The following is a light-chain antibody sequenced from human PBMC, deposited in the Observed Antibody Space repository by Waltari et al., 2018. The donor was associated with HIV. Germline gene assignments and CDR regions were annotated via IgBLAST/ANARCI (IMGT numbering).Light chain of an antibody. CDR3: QRYGTSPQWT. CDR2: GAS. Sequence: EFVLTQSPGTLSLSPGERATLSCRASQSVPNNYLAWYQKKVGQAPRLLIYGASTRATDIPSRFTGSGSGADFTLTITRLEPEDFAVYYCQRYGTSPQWTFGQGTKVEIK. V-gene: IGKV3-20*01. J-gene: IGKJ1*01. CDR1: QSVPNNY.